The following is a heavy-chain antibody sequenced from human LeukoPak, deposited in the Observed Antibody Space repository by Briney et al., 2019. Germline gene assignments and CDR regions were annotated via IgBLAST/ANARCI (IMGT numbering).Heavy chain of an antibody. D-gene: IGHD6-19*01. CDR1: GFTFSSYA. V-gene: IGHV3-23*01. Sequence: PGGSLRLSCAASGFTFSSYAMSWVRQAPGKGLEWVSATSGSGGSTYYADSVKGRFTISRDNSKNTLYLQMNSLRAEDTAVYYCAKVRYSSGWSSMQYDAFDIWGQGTMVTVSS. CDR2: TSGSGGST. J-gene: IGHJ3*02. CDR3: AKVRYSSGWSSMQYDAFDI.